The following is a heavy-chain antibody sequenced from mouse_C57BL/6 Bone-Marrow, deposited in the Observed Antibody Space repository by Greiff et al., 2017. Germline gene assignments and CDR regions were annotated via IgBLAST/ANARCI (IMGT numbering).Heavy chain of an antibody. CDR2: IDPSDSYT. CDR1: GYTFTSYW. Sequence: VQLQQPGAELVMPGASVKLSCKASGYTFTSYWMHWVKQRPGQGLEWIGEIDPSDSYTNYNQKFKGKSTLTVDKSSSTAYMPLSSLTSEDSAVYYCARSSGYPDYWGQGTTLTVSS. CDR3: ARSSGYPDY. V-gene: IGHV1-69*01. J-gene: IGHJ2*01. D-gene: IGHD3-1*01.